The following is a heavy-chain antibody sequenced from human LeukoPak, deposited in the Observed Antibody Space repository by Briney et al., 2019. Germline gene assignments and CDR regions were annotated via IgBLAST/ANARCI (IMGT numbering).Heavy chain of an antibody. CDR2: ISGSGGST. V-gene: IGHV3-23*01. CDR1: GFTFSSYA. CDR3: AKDPRGRHFMITFGGVIVPYYFDY. D-gene: IGHD3-16*02. Sequence: GGSLRLSCAASGFTFSSYAMSWVRQAPGKGLEWVSAISGSGGSTYYADSVKGRFTISRDNSKNTLYLQMNSLRAEDTAVYYCAKDPRGRHFMITFGGVIVPYYFDYWGQGTLVTVSS. J-gene: IGHJ4*02.